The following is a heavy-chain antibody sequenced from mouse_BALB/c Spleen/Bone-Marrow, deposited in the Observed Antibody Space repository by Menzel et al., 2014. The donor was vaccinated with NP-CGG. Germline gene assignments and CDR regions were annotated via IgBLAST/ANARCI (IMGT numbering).Heavy chain of an antibody. CDR3: TFLVKEDFAY. CDR1: GYSFTSYW. V-gene: IGHV1-5*01. J-gene: IGHJ3*01. D-gene: IGHD2-10*02. Sequence: SGTVLARPGASVKMSCKASGYSFTSYWMHWVKQRPGQGLERIGAIYPGNSDTTYNQKFKGKAKLTAVTSASTAYMELSSLTNEDSAVYYCTFLVKEDFAYWGQGTLVTVSA. CDR2: IYPGNSDT.